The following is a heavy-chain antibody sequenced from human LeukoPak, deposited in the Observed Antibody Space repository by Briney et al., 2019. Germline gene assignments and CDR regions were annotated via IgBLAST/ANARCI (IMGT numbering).Heavy chain of an antibody. V-gene: IGHV4-61*08. D-gene: IGHD3-22*01. CDR2: IYYSGST. CDR1: GGSISSGGYY. CDR3: ARFTSQDDSSGPNWFDP. J-gene: IGHJ5*02. Sequence: SETLSLTCTVSGGSISSGGYYWSLIRQHPGKGLEWIGYIYYSGSTNYNPSLKSRVTISVDTSKNQFSLKLSSVTAADTAVYYCARFTSQDDSSGPNWFDPWGQGTLVTVSS.